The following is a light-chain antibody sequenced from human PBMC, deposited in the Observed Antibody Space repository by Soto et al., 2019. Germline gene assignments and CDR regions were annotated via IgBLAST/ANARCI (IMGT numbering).Light chain of an antibody. CDR3: QQYSDFLIS. CDR1: QSISRS. J-gene: IGKJ3*01. V-gene: IGKV1-5*01. Sequence: DIQMTQSPSTLSASVGDRVTITCRASQSISRSLAWYQQKPGKAPSLLIYDASSLEGGVPSRFSGSGFGTECTLTITHLQPADFATYSCQQYSDFLISFGPGTTVDFK. CDR2: DAS.